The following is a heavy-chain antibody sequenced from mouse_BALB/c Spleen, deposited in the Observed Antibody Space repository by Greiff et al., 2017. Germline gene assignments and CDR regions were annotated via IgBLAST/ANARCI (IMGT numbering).Heavy chain of an antibody. D-gene: IGHD1-2*01. Sequence: VQLKQSGTVLARPGASVKMSCKASGYTFTSYWMHWVKQRPGQGLEWIGAIYPGNSDTSYNQKFKGKAKLTAVTSTSTAYMELSSLTNEDSAVYYCTRRREVITTEFAYWGQGTLVTVSA. CDR2: IYPGNSDT. J-gene: IGHJ3*01. CDR3: TRRREVITTEFAY. V-gene: IGHV1-5*01. CDR1: GYTFTSYW.